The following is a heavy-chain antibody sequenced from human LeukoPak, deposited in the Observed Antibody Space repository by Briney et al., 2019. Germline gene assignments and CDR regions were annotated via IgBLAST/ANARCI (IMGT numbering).Heavy chain of an antibody. V-gene: IGHV4-59*01. Sequence: SETLSLTCTVSGGSISSYYWSWIRQPPGKGLEWIGYIYYSGSTNYNPSLKSRVTISVDTSKNQFSLKLSSVTAADTAVYYCARDGAPLGFGELFSWLDPWGQGTLVTVSS. J-gene: IGHJ5*02. CDR2: IYYSGST. CDR3: ARDGAPLGFGELFSWLDP. CDR1: GGSISSYY. D-gene: IGHD3-10*01.